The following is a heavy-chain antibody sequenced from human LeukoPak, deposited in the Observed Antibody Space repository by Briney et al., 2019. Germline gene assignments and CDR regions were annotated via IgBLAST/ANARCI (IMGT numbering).Heavy chain of an antibody. V-gene: IGHV4-59*01. CDR1: GGSISSYY. J-gene: IGHJ6*03. Sequence: SETLSLTCTVSGGSISSYYWSWIRQPPGKGPEWIGYIYYSGSTNYNPSLKSRVTISVDTSKNQFSLKLSSVTAADTAVYYCARGPGDYGYYYYYMDVWGKGTTVTISS. D-gene: IGHD4-17*01. CDR3: ARGPGDYGYYYYYMDV. CDR2: IYYSGST.